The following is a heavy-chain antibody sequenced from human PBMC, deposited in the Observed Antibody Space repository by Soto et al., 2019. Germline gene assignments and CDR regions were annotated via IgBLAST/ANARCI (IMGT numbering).Heavy chain of an antibody. CDR2: IIPIFGTA. CDR3: ARDRGLDYYDSSGYFDY. D-gene: IGHD3-22*01. Sequence: SVKVCCKASGGTFSSYAISWVRQAPGQGLEWMRGIIPIFGTANYAQKFQGRVTITADESTSTAYMELSSLRSEDTAVYYCARDRGLDYYDSSGYFDYWGQGTLVTVSS. V-gene: IGHV1-69*13. CDR1: GGTFSSYA. J-gene: IGHJ4*02.